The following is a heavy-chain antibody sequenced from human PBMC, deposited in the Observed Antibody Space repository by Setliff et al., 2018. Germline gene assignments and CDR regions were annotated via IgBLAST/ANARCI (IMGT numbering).Heavy chain of an antibody. CDR1: GGSISSYY. CDR2: IYYSGST. V-gene: IGHV4-59*01. CDR3: ARSSSGSPHYYYAMDV. D-gene: IGHD3-10*01. J-gene: IGHJ6*02. Sequence: SETLSLTCTVSGGSISSYYWSWIRQPPGKGLEWIGYIYYSGSTNYNPSLKSRVTISVDTSKNQFSLKLSSVTAADTAVYYCARSSSGSPHYYYAMDVWGQGTTVTVSS.